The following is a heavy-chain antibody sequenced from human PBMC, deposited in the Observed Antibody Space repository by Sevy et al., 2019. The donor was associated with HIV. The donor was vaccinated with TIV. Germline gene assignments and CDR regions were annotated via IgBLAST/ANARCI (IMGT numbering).Heavy chain of an antibody. CDR3: ARDAGYSTDCYPGY. J-gene: IGHJ4*02. CDR2: ISFDGSDK. Sequence: GGSLRLSCAASGFSFSTHAMHWVRQAPGKGLEWVAVISFDGSDKYYSDSVKGRFTISRDDSKNTLLLQMSSLRAEDTAVYYCARDAGYSTDCYPGYWGQGTLVTVSS. V-gene: IGHV3-30*03. D-gene: IGHD6-19*01. CDR1: GFSFSTHA.